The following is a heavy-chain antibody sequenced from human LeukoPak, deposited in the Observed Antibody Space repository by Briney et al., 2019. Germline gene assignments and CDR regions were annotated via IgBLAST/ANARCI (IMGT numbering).Heavy chain of an antibody. D-gene: IGHD3-10*01. CDR1: GGSFSGYY. J-gene: IGHJ4*02. Sequence: KPSETLSLTCAVYGGSFSGYYWSWIRQPPGKGLEWIGEINHSGSTNYNPSLKSRVTISVDTSKNQFSLKLSSVTAADTAVYYCARGDYYGSGSYYNPGFDYWGQGTLVTVSS. V-gene: IGHV4-34*01. CDR3: ARGDYYGSGSYYNPGFDY. CDR2: INHSGST.